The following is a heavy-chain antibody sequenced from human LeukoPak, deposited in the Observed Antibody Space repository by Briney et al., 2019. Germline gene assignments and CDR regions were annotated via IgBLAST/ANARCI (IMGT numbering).Heavy chain of an antibody. CDR3: ARDLIFTVAGNNYMDV. CDR2: IYYSGST. D-gene: IGHD6-19*01. CDR1: GGSISSGSYY. V-gene: IGHV4-39*07. Sequence: SETLSLTCTVSGGSISSGSYYWGWIRQPPGKGLEWIGSIYYSGSTYYNPSLKSRVTISVDTSKNQFSLKLSSVTAADTAVYYCARDLIFTVAGNNYMDVWGKGTTVTVSS. J-gene: IGHJ6*03.